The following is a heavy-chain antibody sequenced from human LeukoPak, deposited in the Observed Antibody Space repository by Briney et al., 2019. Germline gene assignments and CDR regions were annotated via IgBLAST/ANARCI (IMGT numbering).Heavy chain of an antibody. V-gene: IGHV1-69*05. Sequence: ASVKVSCKASGGTFSSYAISWVRQAPGQGLEWMGGIIPIFGTANYAQKFQGRVTITTDESTSTAYMELSSLRSEDTAVYYCARGREAAALYYSDYWGQGTLVTVSS. CDR3: ARGREAAALYYSDY. J-gene: IGHJ4*02. D-gene: IGHD6-13*01. CDR2: IIPIFGTA. CDR1: GGTFSSYA.